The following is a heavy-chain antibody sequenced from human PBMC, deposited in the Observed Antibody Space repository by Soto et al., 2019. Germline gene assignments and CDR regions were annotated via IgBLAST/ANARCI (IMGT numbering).Heavy chain of an antibody. J-gene: IGHJ5*02. CDR1: GYSFTSHY. V-gene: IGHV1-46*01. CDR2: IYPGGVNI. D-gene: IGHD2-2*01. Sequence: ASVKVSCKAIGYSFTSHYMHWVRQAPGQGLEWMGTIYPGGVNIGYAQKFKGRVTMTKDTSTSTVYMELNSLRVEDTGLYYCVGSNVVSAWGQGTLVTVSS. CDR3: VGSNVVSA.